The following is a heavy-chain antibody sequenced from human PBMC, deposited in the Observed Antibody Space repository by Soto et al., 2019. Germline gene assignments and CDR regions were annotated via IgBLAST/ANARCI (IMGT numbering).Heavy chain of an antibody. CDR1: GYTFTGYY. V-gene: IGHV1-2*04. J-gene: IGHJ3*02. D-gene: IGHD5-18*01. CDR3: AREVEAGYSYGYGAFDI. Sequence: ASVKVSCKASGYTFTGYYMHWVRQAPGQGLEWMGWINPNSGGTNYAQKFQGWVTMTRDTSISTAYMELSSLRSEDTAVYYCAREVEAGYSYGYGAFDIWGQGTMVTVS. CDR2: INPNSGGT.